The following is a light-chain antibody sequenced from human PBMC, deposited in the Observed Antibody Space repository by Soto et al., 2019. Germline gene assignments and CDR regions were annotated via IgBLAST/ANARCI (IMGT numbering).Light chain of an antibody. CDR2: GAS. Sequence: IVLTQSPGTLSLSPGERATLSCRASQSVRSSYLAWYQQKPGQAPRLLIYGASSRATGIPDRFSGSGSGTDFSLTISRLEPEDFAVYYCQQYDSSSEITFGQGTRLEIK. V-gene: IGKV3-20*01. J-gene: IGKJ5*01. CDR1: QSVRSSY. CDR3: QQYDSSSEIT.